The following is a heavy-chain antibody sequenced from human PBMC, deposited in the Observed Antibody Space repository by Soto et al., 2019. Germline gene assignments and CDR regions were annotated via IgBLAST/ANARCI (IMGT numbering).Heavy chain of an antibody. Sequence: QVQLVQSGAEVKKPGASVKVSCKASGYTFTSYYMHWVRQAPGQGLEWMGIINPSGGSTSYAQKFQGRVNMTRDTSTSTVYMELSSLRSEDTAVYYCARDHFEYYYGMDVWGQGTTVTVSS. CDR1: GYTFTSYY. CDR3: ARDHFEYYYGMDV. CDR2: INPSGGST. J-gene: IGHJ6*02. D-gene: IGHD3-9*01. V-gene: IGHV1-46*01.